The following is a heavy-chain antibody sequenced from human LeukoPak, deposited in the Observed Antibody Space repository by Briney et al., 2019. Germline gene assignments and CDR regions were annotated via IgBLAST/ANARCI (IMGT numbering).Heavy chain of an antibody. D-gene: IGHD2-15*01. CDR1: GFTLSSYA. J-gene: IGHJ4*02. Sequence: QSGGSLRLSCAASGFTLSSYAMSWVRQGPGKGLEWVSAISVSGNTYHADSVKGRFTISRDSSKNTLYLQMNSLRAGDAAVYYCAKAPVTTCSGAYCYPFDYWSQRTLVTVSS. V-gene: IGHV3-23*01. CDR2: ISVSGNT. CDR3: AKAPVTTCSGAYCYPFDY.